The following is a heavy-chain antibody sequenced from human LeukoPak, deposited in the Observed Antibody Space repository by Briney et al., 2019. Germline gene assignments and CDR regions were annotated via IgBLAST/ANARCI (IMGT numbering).Heavy chain of an antibody. V-gene: IGHV3-23*01. CDR1: GFTFSSYE. J-gene: IGHJ4*02. Sequence: PGGSLRLSCAASGFTFSSYEMSWVRQAPGKGLDWVSAISGSGDSTYYTDSVKGRFTISRDNSKNTLYLQMNSLRAEDTAVYYCATDRPYFEQWGQGTLVTVSS. CDR3: ATDRPYFEQ. CDR2: ISGSGDST.